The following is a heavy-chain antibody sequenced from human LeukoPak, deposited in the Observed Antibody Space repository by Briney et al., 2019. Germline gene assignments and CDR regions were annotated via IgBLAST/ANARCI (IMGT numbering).Heavy chain of an antibody. CDR3: ARDPFRAVDAFDI. D-gene: IGHD2/OR15-2a*01. Sequence: AGGSLRLSCAASGFTFDAYAMSWVRQAPGKGLERVSGINWNGGRTGYADSVKGRFTISRDNAKNSLHLQMNSLRAEDTALYYCARDPFRAVDAFDIWGQGTMVTVSS. CDR1: GFTFDAYA. J-gene: IGHJ3*02. CDR2: INWNGGRT. V-gene: IGHV3-20*04.